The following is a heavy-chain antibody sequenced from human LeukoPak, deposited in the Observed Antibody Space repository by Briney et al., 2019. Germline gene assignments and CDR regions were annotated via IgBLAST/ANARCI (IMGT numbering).Heavy chain of an antibody. CDR2: IFYSGST. CDR3: ARDFSSSSTVYYYYYMDV. V-gene: IGHV4-39*07. D-gene: IGHD6-6*01. J-gene: IGHJ6*03. CDR1: GGSISTSNYY. Sequence: SETLSLTCTVSGGSISTSNYYWGWIRQPPGKGLEWIGNIFYSGSTYYSPSLKSRVTISLDTSKNQFSLKLSSVTAADTAIYYCARDFSSSSTVYYYYYMDVWGKGTTVTVSS.